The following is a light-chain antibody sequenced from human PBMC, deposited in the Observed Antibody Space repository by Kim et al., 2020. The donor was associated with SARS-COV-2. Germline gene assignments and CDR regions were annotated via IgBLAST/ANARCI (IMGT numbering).Light chain of an antibody. V-gene: IGKV3-11*01. CDR2: DAS. CDR1: QSVSSY. Sequence: SLSPGDRATRSCRASQSVSSYLAWYQQKPGQAPRLLLYDASNRATGIPARFSGSGSGTDFTLTISSLEPEDFAVYYCHQRSNWPQTFGQGTKLEI. CDR3: HQRSNWPQT. J-gene: IGKJ2*01.